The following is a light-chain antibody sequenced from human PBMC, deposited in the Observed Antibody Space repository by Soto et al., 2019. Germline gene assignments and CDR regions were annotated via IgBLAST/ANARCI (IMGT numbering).Light chain of an antibody. Sequence: QSVLTQPPSVSGAPGQRVTISCTGSSSNIGAGYDVHWYQQLPGTAPKLLIYGNSNRPSGVPDRFSGSKSGTSASLAITGLQAEDEADHYCQSYDSSLSGFGVFGGGTKLTVL. V-gene: IGLV1-40*01. CDR2: GNS. J-gene: IGLJ3*02. CDR1: SSNIGAGYD. CDR3: QSYDSSLSGFGV.